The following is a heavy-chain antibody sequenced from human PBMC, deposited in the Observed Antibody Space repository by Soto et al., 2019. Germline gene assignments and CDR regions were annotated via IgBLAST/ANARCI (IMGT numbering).Heavy chain of an antibody. J-gene: IGHJ5*02. V-gene: IGHV4-34*01. CDR1: GGSFSGYY. D-gene: IGHD3-3*01. CDR2: INHSGST. Sequence: SETLSLTCAVYGGSFSGYYWSWIRQPPGKGLEWIGEINHSGSTNYNPSLKSRVTISVDTSKNQFSLKLSSVTAADTAVYYCARDRRKKYYDFLGGWFDPWGQGTLVTVSS. CDR3: ARDRRKKYYDFLGGWFDP.